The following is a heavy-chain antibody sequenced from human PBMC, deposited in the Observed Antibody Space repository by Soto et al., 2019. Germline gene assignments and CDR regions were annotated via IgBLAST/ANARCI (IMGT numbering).Heavy chain of an antibody. D-gene: IGHD6-13*01. CDR2: IYRSGSN. Sequence: QVQLQESGPGLVKPSGTLSLTCAVSGDSITSDKWWSWIRQPPGKGLQWIGEIYRSGSNKYNPSLKSRVIISVDKSKNQFSLKLSSVTAADTAVYYCARGETQQQRDYWGQGTLVTVSS. CDR3: ARGETQQQRDY. J-gene: IGHJ4*02. V-gene: IGHV4-4*02. CDR1: GDSITSDKW.